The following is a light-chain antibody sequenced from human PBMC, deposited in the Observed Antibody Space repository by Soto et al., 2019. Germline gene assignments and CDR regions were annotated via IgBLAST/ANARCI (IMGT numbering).Light chain of an antibody. CDR3: QQYGNSPYT. CDR2: GAS. Sequence: EIVLTQPPGTLSLSPGERATLSCRASQSVSSSYLAWYQHKPGQAPRLLIYGASSRATGIPDRFSGSGSGTDFTLTISRLEPEDFAVYYCQQYGNSPYTFGQGTKLEIK. J-gene: IGKJ2*01. CDR1: QSVSSSY. V-gene: IGKV3-20*01.